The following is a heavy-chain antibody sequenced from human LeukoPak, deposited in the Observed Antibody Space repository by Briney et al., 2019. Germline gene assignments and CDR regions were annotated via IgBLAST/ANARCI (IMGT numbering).Heavy chain of an antibody. Sequence: SVKVSCKASGGTFSSYAISWVRQAPGQGLEWMGGIIPIFGTANYAQKFQGRVTITADESTSTAYMELSSLRSEDTAVYYCARGSESQLLLFDYWGQGTLVTVPS. D-gene: IGHD2-15*01. CDR2: IIPIFGTA. CDR3: ARGSESQLLLFDY. V-gene: IGHV1-69*13. J-gene: IGHJ4*02. CDR1: GGTFSSYA.